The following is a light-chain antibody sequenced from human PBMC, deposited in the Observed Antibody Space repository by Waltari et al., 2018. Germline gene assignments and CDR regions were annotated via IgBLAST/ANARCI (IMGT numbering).Light chain of an antibody. V-gene: IGKV1-5*03. Sequence: DIQMTQSPSTLSASVGDRATITCRASQSINTWLAWYQQKPGKAPKVLIYKASNLESGVPSKFSGRGSGTEFTLTISSLQPDDFAIYYCQQYHSLPFTFGPGTKVDVK. CDR3: QQYHSLPFT. CDR1: QSINTW. J-gene: IGKJ3*01. CDR2: KAS.